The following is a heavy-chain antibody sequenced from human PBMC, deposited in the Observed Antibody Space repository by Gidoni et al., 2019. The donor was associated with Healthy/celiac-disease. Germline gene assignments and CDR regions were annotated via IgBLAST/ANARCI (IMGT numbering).Heavy chain of an antibody. CDR2: INPSGGST. V-gene: IGHV1-46*03. J-gene: IGHJ5*02. D-gene: IGHD3-22*01. Sequence: QVQLVQSGAEVKKPGASVKVSCKASGYTFPSYYMHWVRQAPGQGLEWMGIINPSGGSTSYAQKFQGRVTMTRDTSTSTVYMELSSLRSEDTAVYYCARDRHYYDSSGLRGQVDPWGQGTLVTVSS. CDR1: GYTFPSYY. CDR3: ARDRHYYDSSGLRGQVDP.